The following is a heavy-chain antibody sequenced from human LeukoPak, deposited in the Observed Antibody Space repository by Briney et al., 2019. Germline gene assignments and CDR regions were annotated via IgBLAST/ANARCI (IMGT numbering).Heavy chain of an antibody. D-gene: IGHD3-10*01. V-gene: IGHV1-2*02. Sequence: GASVKVSCKASGYTFTGYYMHWVRQAPGQGLEWMGWINPNSGGTNYAQKFQGRVTMTRDTSISTAYMELSRLRSDDTAVYYCARDNLLLKYYFDYWGQGTLVTVSS. CDR2: INPNSGGT. J-gene: IGHJ4*02. CDR1: GYTFTGYY. CDR3: ARDNLLLKYYFDY.